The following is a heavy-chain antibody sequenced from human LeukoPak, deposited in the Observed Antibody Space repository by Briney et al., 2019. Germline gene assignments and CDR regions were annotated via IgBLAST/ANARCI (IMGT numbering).Heavy chain of an antibody. V-gene: IGHV3-48*03. CDR2: ISSSGSTI. Sequence: GGSLRLSCAASGFTFSSYEMNWVRQAPGKGLEWVSYISSSGSTIYYADSVKGRFTISRDNAKNSLYLQMNSLRAEDTALYHCAKVATIGRGFDYWGQGTLVTVSS. J-gene: IGHJ4*02. CDR3: AKVATIGRGFDY. CDR1: GFTFSSYE. D-gene: IGHD5-12*01.